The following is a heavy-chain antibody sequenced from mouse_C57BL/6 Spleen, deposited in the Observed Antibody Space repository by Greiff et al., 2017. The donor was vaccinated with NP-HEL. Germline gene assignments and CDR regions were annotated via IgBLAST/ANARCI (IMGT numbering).Heavy chain of an antibody. CDR3: ARWYYRYFDV. J-gene: IGHJ1*03. CDR2: INPNNGGT. CDR1: GYTFTDYY. Sequence: EVQLQQSGPELVKPGASVKISCKASGYTFTDYYMNWVKQSHGKSLEWIGDINPNNGGTSYNQKFKGKATLTVDKSSSTAYMELRSLTSEDSAVYYCARWYYRYFDVWGTGTTVTVSS. D-gene: IGHD1-1*02. V-gene: IGHV1-26*01.